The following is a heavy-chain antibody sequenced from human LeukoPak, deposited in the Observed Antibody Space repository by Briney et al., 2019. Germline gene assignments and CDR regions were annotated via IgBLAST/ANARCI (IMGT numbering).Heavy chain of an antibody. CDR1: GFSLSSSW. CDR2: INSDGSIT. V-gene: IGHV3-74*01. D-gene: IGHD1-14*01. Sequence: GGSLRLSCEASGFSLSSSWMHWVREAPGKGLVGVSRINSDGSITNYADSAKGRFTISGDNAKNTLFLQMNSLRAEDTAVYYCARAPENLDYWGRGTLVTVSS. CDR3: ARAPENLDY. J-gene: IGHJ4*02.